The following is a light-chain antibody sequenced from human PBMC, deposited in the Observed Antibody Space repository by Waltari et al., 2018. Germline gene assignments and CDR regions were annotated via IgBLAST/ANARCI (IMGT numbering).Light chain of an antibody. CDR3: QQRSKWPLT. Sequence: IVLTQSPATLSLSLGARATLSCRASQSVTNYLAWYQLKPGQAPRLLIYDASNRATGLPARCRGSGSGTDFTLTISNLEPEDSAVYYCQQRSKWPLTFGRGTKVEIK. J-gene: IGKJ4*01. CDR1: QSVTNY. V-gene: IGKV3-11*01. CDR2: DAS.